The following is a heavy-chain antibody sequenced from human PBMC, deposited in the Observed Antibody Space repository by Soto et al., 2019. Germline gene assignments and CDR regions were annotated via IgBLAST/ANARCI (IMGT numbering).Heavy chain of an antibody. Sequence: PSETLSLTCTVSGGYITSDSYYWAWIRQPPGKGLEWIGSIYFSGSTYYNSALKSRLAISIDMSKNQFSLNLNSVTAADTAVYYCARHLSESGYDLNYWGQGTPVTVSS. CDR2: IYFSGST. J-gene: IGHJ4*02. CDR3: ARHLSESGYDLNY. CDR1: GGYITSDSYY. V-gene: IGHV4-39*01. D-gene: IGHD5-12*01.